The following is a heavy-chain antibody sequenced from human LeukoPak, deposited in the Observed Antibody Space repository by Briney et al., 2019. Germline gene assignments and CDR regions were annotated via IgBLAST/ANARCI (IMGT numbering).Heavy chain of an antibody. CDR1: GFTFSDYY. Sequence: GGSLRLSCAASGFTFSDYYMSWIRQAPGKGLEWVSYISSSGSTIYYADSVKGRFTISRDNAKNSLYLQMNSLRAEDTAVYYCAKGRGWEASYYYYYMDVWGKGTTVTISS. CDR2: ISSSGSTI. J-gene: IGHJ6*03. D-gene: IGHD1-26*01. CDR3: AKGRGWEASYYYYYMDV. V-gene: IGHV3-11*04.